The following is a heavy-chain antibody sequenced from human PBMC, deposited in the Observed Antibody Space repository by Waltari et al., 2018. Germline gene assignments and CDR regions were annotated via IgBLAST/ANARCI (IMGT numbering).Heavy chain of an antibody. D-gene: IGHD1-26*01. CDR1: GGSFSGYY. CDR2: INHSGST. V-gene: IGHV4-34*01. CDR3: ARGRPRVGATMGGFDY. Sequence: QVQLQQWGAGLLKPSETLSLTCAVYGGSFSGYYWSWIRQPPGKGLEWIGEINHSGSTNYKPSLKSRVTISVDTSKNQFFLKLSSVTAADTAVYYCARGRPRVGATMGGFDYWGQGTLVTVSS. J-gene: IGHJ4*02.